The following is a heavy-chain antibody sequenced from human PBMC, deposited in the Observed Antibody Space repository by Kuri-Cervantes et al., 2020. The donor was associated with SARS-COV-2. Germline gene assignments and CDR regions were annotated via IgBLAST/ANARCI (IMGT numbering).Heavy chain of an antibody. CDR3: ANPYYYDSSGYYFSGAFDI. CDR1: GFTVSSNY. Sequence: GGSLRLSCAASGFTVSSNYMSWVRQAPGKGLEWVSLIYRCGSTYYADSVKGRFTISRDNSKNTLYLQMNSLRAEDTAVYYCANPYYYDSSGYYFSGAFDIWGQGTMVTVSS. CDR2: IYRCGST. V-gene: IGHV3-66*03. D-gene: IGHD3-22*01. J-gene: IGHJ3*02.